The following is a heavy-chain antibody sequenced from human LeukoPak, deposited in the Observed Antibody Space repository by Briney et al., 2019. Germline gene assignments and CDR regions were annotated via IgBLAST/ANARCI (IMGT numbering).Heavy chain of an antibody. J-gene: IGHJ4*02. V-gene: IGHV1-69*13. Sequence: GASVKVSCKASGGTFSSYGVSWVRQAPGQGLEWMGGIIPFFGTANYAQNFQGRVTITADESTSIAYMELSSLRSEDTAVYYCARDRWFGGLSVYWGQGTLVTVSS. CDR3: ARDRWFGGLSVY. CDR1: GGTFSSYG. CDR2: IIPFFGTA. D-gene: IGHD3-10*01.